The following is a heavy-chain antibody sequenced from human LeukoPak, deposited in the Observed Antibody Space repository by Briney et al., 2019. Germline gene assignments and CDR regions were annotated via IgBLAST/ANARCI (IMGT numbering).Heavy chain of an antibody. CDR1: GGSFSGYY. Sequence: SETLSLTCAVYGGSFSGYYWSWIRQPPGKGLEWIGEINHSGSTNYNPSLKSRVTISVDTSKNQFSLKLSSVTAADTAVYYCASDYSTNYWGQGTLVTVSS. D-gene: IGHD4-11*01. J-gene: IGHJ4*02. V-gene: IGHV4-34*01. CDR2: INHSGST. CDR3: ASDYSTNY.